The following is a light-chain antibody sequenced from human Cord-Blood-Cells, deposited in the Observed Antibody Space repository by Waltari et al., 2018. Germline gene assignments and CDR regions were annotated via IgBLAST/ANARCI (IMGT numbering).Light chain of an antibody. J-gene: IGLJ3*02. CDR2: DVS. Sequence: QSALTQPASGSGSPGQSTTIPCTGTSSDVGGFNYVSWYQQHPGKAPKLMIYDVSNRPSGVSNRFSGSKSGNTASLTISGLQAEDEADYYCSSYTSSSTRVFGGGTKLTVL. V-gene: IGLV2-14*01. CDR3: SSYTSSSTRV. CDR1: SSDVGGFNY.